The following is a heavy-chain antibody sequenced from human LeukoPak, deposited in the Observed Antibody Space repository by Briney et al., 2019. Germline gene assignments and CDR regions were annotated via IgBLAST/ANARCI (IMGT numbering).Heavy chain of an antibody. J-gene: IGHJ6*03. CDR1: GYSIRSAVY. CDR3: ARLPLNWYMDV. V-gene: IGHV4-38-2*01. Sequence: SETLSLTCGVSGYSIRSAVYWGGVRQPPGRGLGWIGSIYDSGSTYYSPSLKGRVTMSGDRSKKQFSLKMTSVTAADTAVYYCARLPLNWYMDVWGKGTTVTVSS. CDR2: IYDSGST. D-gene: IGHD1-14*01.